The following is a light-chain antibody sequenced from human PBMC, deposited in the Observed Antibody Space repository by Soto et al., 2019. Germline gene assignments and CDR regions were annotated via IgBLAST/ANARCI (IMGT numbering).Light chain of an antibody. CDR2: AAS. Sequence: DIPMTQSPSTLSGSVGDRVTITCRASQTISSWLAWYQQKPGKAPKLLIYAASSLQSGVPSRFSGSGSGTEFTLTISSLQPEDFATYYCLQHNSYPVTFGQGTKVEIK. J-gene: IGKJ1*01. CDR3: LQHNSYPVT. CDR1: QTISSW. V-gene: IGKV1-5*01.